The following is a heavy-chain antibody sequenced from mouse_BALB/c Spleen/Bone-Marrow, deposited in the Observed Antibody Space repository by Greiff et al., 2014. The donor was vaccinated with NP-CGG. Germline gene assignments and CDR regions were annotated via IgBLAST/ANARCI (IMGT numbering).Heavy chain of an antibody. CDR3: VRRGNPIVYYAMDY. CDR1: GYSFTGYY. CDR2: ISCYNGAT. Sequence: LVKTGASVKISCKASGYSFTGYYTHWVKQSHGKSLEWIGYISCYNGATSYNQNFKGKATFTVDTSSSTAYMQFNSLTSEDSAVYYCVRRGNPIVYYAMDYWGQGTSVTGST. J-gene: IGHJ4*01. V-gene: IGHV1S34*01.